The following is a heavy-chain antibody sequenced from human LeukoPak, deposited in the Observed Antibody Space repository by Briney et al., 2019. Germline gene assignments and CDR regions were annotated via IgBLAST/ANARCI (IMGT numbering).Heavy chain of an antibody. J-gene: IGHJ4*02. D-gene: IGHD5-24*01. Sequence: SETLSLTCTVSGGSISSSYWSWIRQPAGKGLEWIGRIYNTGSTNYNPSLKSRVTMSVDTSKNQFSLKLSSVTAADTAVYYCARGKLSLFRGWLQFSVYYFDYWGQGTLVTVSS. CDR3: ARGKLSLFRGWLQFSVYYFDY. CDR1: GGSISSSY. V-gene: IGHV4-4*07. CDR2: IYNTGST.